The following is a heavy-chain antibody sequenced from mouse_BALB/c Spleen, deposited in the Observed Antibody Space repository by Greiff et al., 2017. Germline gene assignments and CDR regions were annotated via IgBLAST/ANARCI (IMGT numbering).Heavy chain of an antibody. CDR3: ARGTGFAY. CDR2: ISSGGSYT. Sequence: EVQRVESGGGLVKPGGSLKLSCAASGFTFSSYAMSWVRQSPEKRLEWVAEISSGGSYTYYPDTVTGRFTISRDNAKNTLYLEMSSLRSEDTAMYYCARGTGFAYWGQGTLVTVSA. V-gene: IGHV5-9-4*01. D-gene: IGHD3-3*01. CDR1: GFTFSSYA. J-gene: IGHJ3*01.